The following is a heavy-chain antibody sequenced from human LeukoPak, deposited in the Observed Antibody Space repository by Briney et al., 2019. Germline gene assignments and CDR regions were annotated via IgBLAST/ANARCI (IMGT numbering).Heavy chain of an antibody. Sequence: PGGSLRLSCAASGFTVSSNYMSWVRQAPGKGLEWVSGIYSGGSTYYADSVKGRFTISRDNSKNTLYLQMNSLRAEDTAVYYCARARSGSLGAFDIWGQGTMVTVSS. J-gene: IGHJ3*02. CDR1: GFTVSSNY. CDR3: ARARSGSLGAFDI. D-gene: IGHD3-10*01. V-gene: IGHV3-53*01. CDR2: IYSGGST.